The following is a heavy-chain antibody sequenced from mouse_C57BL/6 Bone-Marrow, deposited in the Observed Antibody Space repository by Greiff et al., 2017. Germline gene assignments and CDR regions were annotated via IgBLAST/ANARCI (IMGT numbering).Heavy chain of an antibody. CDR2: IYPRDGST. V-gene: IGHV1-85*01. J-gene: IGHJ1*03. Sequence: QVQLQQSGPELVKPGASVKLSCKASGYTFTSYDINWVKQRPGQGLEWIGWIYPRDGSTKYNEKFKGKATLTVDTSSSTAYMELHSLTSEDSAVYFWGRLEFDGSSGDWYFDVWGTGTTVTVSS. D-gene: IGHD1-1*01. CDR1: GYTFTSYD. CDR3: GRLEFDGSSGDWYFDV.